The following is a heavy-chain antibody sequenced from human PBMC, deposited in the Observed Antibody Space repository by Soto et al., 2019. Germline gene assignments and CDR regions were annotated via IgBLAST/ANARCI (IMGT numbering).Heavy chain of an antibody. CDR3: ARGWNDFPH. V-gene: IGHV1-69*13. CDR2: IIPVFGTA. D-gene: IGHD1-1*01. CDR1: GGTFSSYA. Sequence: SVKVSCKASGGTFSSYAISWVRQAPGQGLECMGGIIPVFGTANYAQKFQGRVTINADESTSTVYMELSSLRSKDTAVYYCARGWNDFPHWGQGTLVTVSS. J-gene: IGHJ1*01.